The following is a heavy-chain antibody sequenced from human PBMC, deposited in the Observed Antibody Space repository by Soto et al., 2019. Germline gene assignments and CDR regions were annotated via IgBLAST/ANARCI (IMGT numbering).Heavy chain of an antibody. D-gene: IGHD1-26*01. V-gene: IGHV3-64*04. CDR3: AREKAEMATTGYYYYYGMDV. CDR2: ISSNGGST. Sequence: PGGSLRLACSASGFTFSSYAMHWVRQAPGKGLEYVSAISSNGGSTYYADSVKGRFTISRDNAKNSLYLQMNSLRAEDTAVYYCAREKAEMATTGYYYYYGMDVWGQGTTVTVSS. CDR1: GFTFSSYA. J-gene: IGHJ6*02.